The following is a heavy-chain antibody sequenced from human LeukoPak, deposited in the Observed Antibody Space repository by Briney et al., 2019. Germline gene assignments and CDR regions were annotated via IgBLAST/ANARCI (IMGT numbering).Heavy chain of an antibody. V-gene: IGHV1-24*01. D-gene: IGHD1-26*01. CDR2: FDPEDGET. CDR3: ATEASGSLKRAFDI. CDR1: GYTLTELS. J-gene: IGHJ3*02. Sequence: ASVTVSCKVSGYTLTELSMHWVRQAPGKGLEWMGGFDPEDGETIYAQKFQGRVTMTEDTSTDTAYMELSSLRSEDTAVYYCATEASGSLKRAFDIWGQGTMVTVSS.